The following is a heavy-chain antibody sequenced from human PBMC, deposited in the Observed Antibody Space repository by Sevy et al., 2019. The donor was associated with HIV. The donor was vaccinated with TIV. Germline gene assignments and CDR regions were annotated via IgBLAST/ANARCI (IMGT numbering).Heavy chain of an antibody. CDR3: ARVRATHMDV. Sequence: SETLSLTCTVSGGSISSYYWSWIRQPAGKGLEWIGRIYTSGTTNYNPSLKSRVTMSVDTSKNQFSLKLTSVTAADRAVYYCARVRATHMDVWGQGTTVTVSS. V-gene: IGHV4-4*07. CDR2: IYTSGTT. J-gene: IGHJ6*02. CDR1: GGSISSYY. D-gene: IGHD5-12*01.